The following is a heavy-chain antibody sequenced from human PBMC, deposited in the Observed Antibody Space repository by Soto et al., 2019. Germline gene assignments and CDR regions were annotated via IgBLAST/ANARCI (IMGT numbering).Heavy chain of an antibody. Sequence: SETLSLTCTVSGGSISSYYWSWTRQPPGKGLEWIGYIYYSGSTNYNPSLKSRVTISVDTSKNQFSLKLSSVTAADTAVYYCAREGDYDILTGYYLVGLFDYWGQGTLVTVSS. CDR1: GGSISSYY. CDR2: IYYSGST. D-gene: IGHD3-9*01. J-gene: IGHJ4*02. CDR3: AREGDYDILTGYYLVGLFDY. V-gene: IGHV4-59*01.